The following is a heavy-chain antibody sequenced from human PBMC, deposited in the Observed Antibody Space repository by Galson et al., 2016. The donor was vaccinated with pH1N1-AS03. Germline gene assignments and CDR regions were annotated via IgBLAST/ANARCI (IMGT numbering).Heavy chain of an antibody. D-gene: IGHD3-10*02. V-gene: IGHV2-5*02. CDR2: IYWDDDK. J-gene: IGHJ4*02. CDR1: GFSLSTTGVG. Sequence: PALVKPPQTLTLTCTFSGFSLSTTGVGVAWIRQPPAKVLEWLALIYWDDDKRYNSSLRDRLTITRDTSKNQVVLTMTNMDPVDTATYYCAHDSRHVPGRPLGFWGQGTLVTVSS. CDR3: AHDSRHVPGRPLGF.